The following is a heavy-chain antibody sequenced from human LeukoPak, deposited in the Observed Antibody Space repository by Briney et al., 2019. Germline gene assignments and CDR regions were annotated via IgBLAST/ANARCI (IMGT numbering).Heavy chain of an antibody. CDR3: AKDAPCTNGVCALSG. CDR2: IRFDGGNK. D-gene: IGHD2-8*01. CDR1: GNTFSTYG. V-gene: IGHV3-30*02. J-gene: IGHJ4*02. Sequence: PGGSLRLSCAASGNTFSTYGMHWVRQAPGKGPEWGAFIRFDGGNKYYADSVKGRFTISRDNSRNTLYLQMNSLRPEDTAVYYCAKDAPCTNGVCALSGWGQGTLVTVPS.